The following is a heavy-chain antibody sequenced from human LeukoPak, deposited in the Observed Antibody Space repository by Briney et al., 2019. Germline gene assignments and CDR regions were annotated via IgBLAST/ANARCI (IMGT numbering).Heavy chain of an antibody. D-gene: IGHD2-2*01. J-gene: IGHJ4*02. V-gene: IGHV3-21*01. Sequence: PGGSLRPSCAASGFTFSSYSMNWVRQAPGKGLEWVSSISSSSSYIYYADSVKGRFTISRDNAKNSLYLQMNSLRAEDTAVYYCAREWVVVPAAVDYWGQGTLVTVSS. CDR3: AREWVVVPAAVDY. CDR2: ISSSSSYI. CDR1: GFTFSSYS.